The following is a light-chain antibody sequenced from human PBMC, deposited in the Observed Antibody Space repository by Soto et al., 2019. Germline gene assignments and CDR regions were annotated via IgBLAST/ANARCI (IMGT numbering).Light chain of an antibody. J-gene: IGKJ5*01. Sequence: EIVLTQSPATVSLSPGERATLSCWASQSLSSYLAWYQQKPGQAPRLLIYDASNRANGIPARFTGSGSGTEFTLTISSLQSEDFALYYCQQYNNWPPITFGQGTRLEIK. CDR3: QQYNNWPPIT. V-gene: IGKV3-11*01. CDR1: QSLSSY. CDR2: DAS.